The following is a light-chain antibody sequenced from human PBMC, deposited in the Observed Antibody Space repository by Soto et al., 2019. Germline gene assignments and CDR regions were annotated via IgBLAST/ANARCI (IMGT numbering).Light chain of an antibody. CDR3: SSYAGSNTFA. V-gene: IGLV2-8*01. CDR2: EVN. Sequence: QSVLTQPPSASGSPGQSVTVSCTGTSGDVGGYNSVSWYQHHPGKAPKLMIYEVNKRPSGVPDRFPGSKSGNTASLTVSGLQAEDEADYYCSSYAGSNTFAFGTGTKVTVL. CDR1: SGDVGGYNS. J-gene: IGLJ1*01.